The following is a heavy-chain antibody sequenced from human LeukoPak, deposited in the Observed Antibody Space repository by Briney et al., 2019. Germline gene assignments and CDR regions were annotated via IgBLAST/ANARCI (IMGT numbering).Heavy chain of an antibody. D-gene: IGHD3-3*01. J-gene: IGHJ3*02. CDR2: ISYDGSNE. CDR3: ARGPSARFFGVAKGAFDI. Sequence: PGRSLRLSCAASGFTFSSYAIHWVRQAPGKGLEWVAVISYDGSNEYYADSVRGRFTISRDNSKNTLYLQMNSLRAEDTAMYYCARGPSARFFGVAKGAFDIWGQGTMVTVSS. V-gene: IGHV3-30*04. CDR1: GFTFSSYA.